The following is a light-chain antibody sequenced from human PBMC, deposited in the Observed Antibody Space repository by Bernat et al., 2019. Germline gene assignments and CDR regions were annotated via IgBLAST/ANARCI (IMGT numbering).Light chain of an antibody. V-gene: IGKV1-16*01. CDR1: QDINNY. CDR3: QQYDSTPTT. CDR2: AAS. Sequence: DRVTITCRASQDINNYLAWFQQKPGKAPKLLIFAASSLQTGVPSRFIASGSGTDFTLTISSLQHEDVASYYCQQYDSTPTTVGGGTKVEIK. J-gene: IGKJ4*01.